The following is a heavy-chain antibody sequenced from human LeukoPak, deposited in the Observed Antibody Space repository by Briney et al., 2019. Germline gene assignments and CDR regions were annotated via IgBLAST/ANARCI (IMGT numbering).Heavy chain of an antibody. CDR1: GYTFTGYY. V-gene: IGHV1-2*02. CDR2: IYPNSGGT. D-gene: IGHD3-3*01. CDR3: SRAIRPADYYYMDV. J-gene: IGHJ6*03. Sequence: ASVKVSFKASGYTFTGYYMHWVRQAPGQGLGWMGWIYPNSGGTDYSQKFQGRVTMTRDTYISTAYMELSRLRSGDTAVYYCSRAIRPADYYYMDVWGKGTTVTFSS.